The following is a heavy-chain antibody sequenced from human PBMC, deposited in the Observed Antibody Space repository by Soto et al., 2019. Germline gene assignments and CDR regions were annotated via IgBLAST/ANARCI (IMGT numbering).Heavy chain of an antibody. D-gene: IGHD6-6*01. Sequence: PGGSLRLSCAASGFTFSDYYMSWIRQAPGKGLEWVSYISSSGSTIYYADSVKGRFTISRDNAKNSLYLQMNSLRAEDTAVYYCAGEYSSSRVYGMDVWGQGTTVTVS. CDR1: GFTFSDYY. CDR3: AGEYSSSRVYGMDV. J-gene: IGHJ6*02. V-gene: IGHV3-11*01. CDR2: ISSSGSTI.